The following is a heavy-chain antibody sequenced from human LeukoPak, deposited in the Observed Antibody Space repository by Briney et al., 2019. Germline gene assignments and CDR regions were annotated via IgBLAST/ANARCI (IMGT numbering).Heavy chain of an antibody. D-gene: IGHD3-10*01. CDR1: GFTFSSYG. V-gene: IGHV3-9*01. J-gene: IGHJ4*02. Sequence: PGGSLRLSCAASGFTFSSYGMSWVRQAPGKGLEWVSGISWNSGSIGYADSVKGRFTISRDNAKNSLYLQMNSLRAEDTALYYCAKDSMVRGVPVYFDYWGQGTLVTVSS. CDR2: ISWNSGSI. CDR3: AKDSMVRGVPVYFDY.